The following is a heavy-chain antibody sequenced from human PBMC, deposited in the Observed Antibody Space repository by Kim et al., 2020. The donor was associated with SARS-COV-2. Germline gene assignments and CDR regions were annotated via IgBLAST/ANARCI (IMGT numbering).Heavy chain of an antibody. D-gene: IGHD3-9*01. CDR3: ANDRILTGYFFFDS. CDR1: GFTFNSYA. J-gene: IGHJ4*02. V-gene: IGHV3-23*01. Sequence: GGSLRLSCTASGFTFNSYAMTWVRQAPGKGLEWVSTISGNGGTKHYADSVKGRFTVSRDNSKNTLYLQMNSLRAEDTAVYHCANDRILTGYFFFDSWGQG. CDR2: ISGNGGTK.